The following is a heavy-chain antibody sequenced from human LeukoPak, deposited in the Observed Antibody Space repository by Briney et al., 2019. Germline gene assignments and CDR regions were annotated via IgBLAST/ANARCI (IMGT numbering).Heavy chain of an antibody. V-gene: IGHV3-33*01. Sequence: GESLKISCAASGFTLSSSAIHWVRQAPGKGLEWVAVIWYDGSNRYYGDSVKGRFTISRDNSKNSVYLQMNSLRAEDTAVYHCARDIAVAGFHWFDPWGQGTLVIVSS. J-gene: IGHJ5*02. D-gene: IGHD6-19*01. CDR1: GFTLSSSA. CDR2: IWYDGSNR. CDR3: ARDIAVAGFHWFDP.